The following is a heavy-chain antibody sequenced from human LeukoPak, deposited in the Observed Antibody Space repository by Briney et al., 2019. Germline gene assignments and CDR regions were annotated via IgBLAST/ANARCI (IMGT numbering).Heavy chain of an antibody. CDR1: GGSISSYY. Sequence: SETLSLTCTVSGGSISSYYWSWIRQPPGKGLEWIGYIYYSGSTNYNPSLKSRVTISVHTSKNQFSLKLSSVTAADTPVYYCARVQIGYSYGLFDYWGQGTLVTVSS. J-gene: IGHJ4*02. CDR3: ARVQIGYSYGLFDY. D-gene: IGHD5-18*01. CDR2: IYYSGST. V-gene: IGHV4-59*01.